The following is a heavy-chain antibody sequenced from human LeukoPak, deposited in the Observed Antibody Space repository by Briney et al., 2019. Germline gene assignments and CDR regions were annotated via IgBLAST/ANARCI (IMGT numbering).Heavy chain of an antibody. D-gene: IGHD1-26*01. CDR3: AIGAEDGLDY. CDR2: MQNDGSEK. V-gene: IGHV3-30*02. Sequence: PGGSLRLSCAASGFRFSASAMDWVRHAPGKGLEWVAFMQNDGSEKYYADSVKGRVTISRDISKNTLYLQINSLRIEDTAVYYCAIGAEDGLDYWGQGTLVTVSS. CDR1: GFRFSASA. J-gene: IGHJ4*02.